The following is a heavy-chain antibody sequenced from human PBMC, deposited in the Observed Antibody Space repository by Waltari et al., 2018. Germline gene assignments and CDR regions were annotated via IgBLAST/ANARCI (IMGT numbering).Heavy chain of an antibody. CDR1: GGSISSYY. Sequence: QVQLQESGPGLVKPSETLSLTCTVSGGSISSYYWSWIRQPPGKGLEWIGYIYYSGSTNYNPSLKSRVTISVDTSKNQFSLKLSSVTAADTAVYYCARGVDIAVDYWGQGTLVTVSS. D-gene: IGHD5-12*01. CDR2: IYYSGST. V-gene: IGHV4-59*01. J-gene: IGHJ4*02. CDR3: ARGVDIAVDY.